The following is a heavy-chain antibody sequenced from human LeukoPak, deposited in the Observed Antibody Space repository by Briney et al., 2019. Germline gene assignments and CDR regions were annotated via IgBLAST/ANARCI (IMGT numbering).Heavy chain of an antibody. CDR1: VFTFSSYP. CDR3: ARYVGGTYARFDD. V-gene: IGHV3-23*01. Sequence: PGVSLRLSCAASVFTFSSYPMRCVPRAPGRGGEWVSGITDSGDSTFYAHCVKARFTISRDKSTNTLYLQMNSLRAEDTAVYYCARYVGGTYARFDDWGQGTLVTVSS. CDR2: ITDSGDST. J-gene: IGHJ4*02. D-gene: IGHD1-26*01.